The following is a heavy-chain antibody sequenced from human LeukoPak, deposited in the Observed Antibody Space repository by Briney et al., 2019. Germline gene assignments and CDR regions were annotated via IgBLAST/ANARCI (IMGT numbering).Heavy chain of an antibody. V-gene: IGHV4-38-2*01. CDR2: IYHSGST. CDR3: ARSSRPTRYYYMDV. Sequence: SETLSLTXAVYGGSFSGYYWGWIRQPPGKGLEWMGSIYHSGSTYYNPSLKSRVTISVDTSKNQFSLKLSSVTAADTAVYYCARSSRPTRYYYMDVWGKGTTVTVSS. CDR1: GGSFSGYY. J-gene: IGHJ6*03.